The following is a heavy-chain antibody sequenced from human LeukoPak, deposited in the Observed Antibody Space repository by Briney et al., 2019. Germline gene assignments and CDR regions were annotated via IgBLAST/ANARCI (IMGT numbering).Heavy chain of an antibody. CDR2: IIPVFGTP. J-gene: IGHJ4*02. Sequence: GASVKVSCKTSGGTFSNSGISWVRQAPGQGREWMGGIIPVFGTPNYAQKFQGRLTITAERSTTTAYMELSSLTSDDTAVYYCARESLARFPYFDYWGQGTLVAVSS. CDR3: ARESLARFPYFDY. V-gene: IGHV1-69*06. CDR1: GGTFSNSG. D-gene: IGHD3-3*01.